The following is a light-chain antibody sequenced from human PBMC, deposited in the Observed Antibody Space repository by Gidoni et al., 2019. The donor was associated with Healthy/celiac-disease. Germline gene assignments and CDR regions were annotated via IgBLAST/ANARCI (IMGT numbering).Light chain of an antibody. J-gene: IGKJ1*01. CDR2: GAS. CDR1: QSVSSN. V-gene: IGKV3-15*01. CDR3: QQYNNWPPGL. Sequence: EIVMTQSAATLSVSPGERATLSCRASQSVSSNLAWYQQKPGQAPRLLIYGASNRAPGIPARFSGRGSGTEFTLTISSLQSEDFAVYYCQQYNNWPPGLFGQGTKVEIK.